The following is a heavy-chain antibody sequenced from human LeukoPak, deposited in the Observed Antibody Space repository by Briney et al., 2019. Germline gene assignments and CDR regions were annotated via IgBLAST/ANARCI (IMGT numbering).Heavy chain of an antibody. CDR2: IYYSGTA. Sequence: PSETLSLTCTVSRGSISSGNDYYWSWIRQPPGKGLEWIGYIYYSGTAYYIPSLKSRVTISVDTSKNQFSLKLSSVTAADTAVYYCARGRLGGSGSYYNVLDYWGQGTLVTVSS. D-gene: IGHD3-10*01. CDR1: RGSISSGNDYY. J-gene: IGHJ4*02. V-gene: IGHV4-30-4*01. CDR3: ARGRLGGSGSYYNVLDY.